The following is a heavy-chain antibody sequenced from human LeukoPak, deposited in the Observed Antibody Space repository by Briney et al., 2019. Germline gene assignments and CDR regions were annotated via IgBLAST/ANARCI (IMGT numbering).Heavy chain of an antibody. D-gene: IGHD6-13*01. CDR2: ISYDGSNK. CDR1: GFTFSSYG. Sequence: GRSLRLSCAASGFTFSSYGMHWVRQAPGKGLEWVAVISYDGSNKYYADSVKGRFTISRDNSKNTLYLQMNSLRAEDTAVYYCAKAGYSRSWYYFDYWGQGPLVTVSS. CDR3: AKAGYSRSWYYFDY. V-gene: IGHV3-30*18. J-gene: IGHJ4*02.